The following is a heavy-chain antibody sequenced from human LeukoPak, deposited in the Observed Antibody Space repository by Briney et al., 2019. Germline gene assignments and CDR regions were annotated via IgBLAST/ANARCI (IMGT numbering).Heavy chain of an antibody. CDR2: LYYSGST. V-gene: IGHV4-61*01. J-gene: IGHJ4*02. CDR1: GGSVSSGRYY. Sequence: SETLSLTCTVSGGSVSSGRYYWSWIRRPPGKGLEWIGYLYYSGSTGYNPSLRSRVTMSVDTSNNHFFLKLSSVTAADTAVYYCARGRGIGYYFDYWGQGTLVTVSS. D-gene: IGHD3-10*01. CDR3: ARGRGIGYYFDY.